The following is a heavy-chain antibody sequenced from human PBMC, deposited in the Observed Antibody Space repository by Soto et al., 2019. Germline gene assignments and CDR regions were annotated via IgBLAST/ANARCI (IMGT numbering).Heavy chain of an antibody. Sequence: PGESLEISCKGSGYSFTTYGISWVRQAPGQGLEWMGWINTYTGNTDYAQKFQDRVTMTTDTSTNTAYMELRSLRSDDTAVYYCARGGSITVAGLFDYWGQGTLVTVSS. J-gene: IGHJ4*02. CDR2: INTYTGNT. CDR1: GYSFTTYG. D-gene: IGHD6-19*01. CDR3: ARGGSITVAGLFDY. V-gene: IGHV1-18*01.